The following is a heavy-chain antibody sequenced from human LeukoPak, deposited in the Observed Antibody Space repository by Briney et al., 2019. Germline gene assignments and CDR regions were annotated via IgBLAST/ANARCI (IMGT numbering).Heavy chain of an antibody. J-gene: IGHJ4*02. Sequence: PGGSLRLSCAASGFTFDDYGMSWVRQAPGKGLEWVSGINWNGGSTGYADSVKGRFTISIAKAENSLSLQMNMMRAEDKALDYCSRVFGGCYCGYFVYWGQGTLVTVSS. V-gene: IGHV3-20*04. D-gene: IGHD2-21*01. CDR3: SRVFGGCYCGYFVY. CDR1: GFTFDDYG. CDR2: INWNGGST.